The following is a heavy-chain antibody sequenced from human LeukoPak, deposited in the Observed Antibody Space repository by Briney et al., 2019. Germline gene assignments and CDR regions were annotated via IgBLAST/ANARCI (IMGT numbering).Heavy chain of an antibody. J-gene: IGHJ4*02. CDR3: ARDLSATWYSLAY. CDR1: GFSNADYG. V-gene: IGHV3-20*04. D-gene: IGHD2-21*02. CDR2: IDWNGDAL. Sequence: GGSLRLSCVGAGFSNADYGMSWVRQGPGKGLEWVAGIDWNGDALQYADSVKGRFTISRDNAKNSLYPQMDILRPEDTGVYYCARDLSATWYSLAYWGQGTLVTVSS.